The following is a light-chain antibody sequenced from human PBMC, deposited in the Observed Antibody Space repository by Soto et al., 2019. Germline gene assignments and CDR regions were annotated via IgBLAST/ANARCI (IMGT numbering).Light chain of an antibody. Sequence: IVLTQTPRSSAVTLVHPASFSFVSSEILVHSDGKTYLGWLHLRPGQPPRLLIYQISRRPPGVPDRFSGSGAGTNFTLKISRVEPEDVGIFYCMQASQLGKFGQGTKVDIK. V-gene: IGKV2-24*01. J-gene: IGKJ1*01. CDR1: EILVHSDGKTY. CDR3: MQASQLGK. CDR2: QIS.